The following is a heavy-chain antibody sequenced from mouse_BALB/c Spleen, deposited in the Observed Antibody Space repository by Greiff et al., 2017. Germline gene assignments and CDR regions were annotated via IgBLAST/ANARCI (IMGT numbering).Heavy chain of an antibody. V-gene: IGHV3-2*02. CDR3: ARGGLRLRYFDV. J-gene: IGHJ1*01. D-gene: IGHD1-2*01. Sequence: EVKLQESGPGLVKPSQSLSLTCTVTGYSITSDYAWNWIRQFPGNKLEWMGYISYSGSTSYNPSLKSRISITRDTSKNQFFLQLNSVTTEDTATYYCARGGLRLRYFDVWGAGTTVTVSS. CDR2: ISYSGST. CDR1: GYSITSDYA.